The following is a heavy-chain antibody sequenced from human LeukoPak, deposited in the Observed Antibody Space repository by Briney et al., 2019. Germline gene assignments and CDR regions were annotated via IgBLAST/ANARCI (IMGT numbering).Heavy chain of an antibody. CDR2: FDPEDGET. Sequence: GASVKVSCKVSGYTLTELSMHWVRQAPGKGLEWMGGFDPEDGETIYAQKFQGRVTMTEDTSTDTAYMELSSLRSEDTAVYYCATLTKDYDYVWGRYRYRVGLPDYWGQGTLVTVSS. D-gene: IGHD3-16*02. CDR3: ATLTKDYDYVWGRYRYRVGLPDY. J-gene: IGHJ4*02. CDR1: GYTLTELS. V-gene: IGHV1-24*01.